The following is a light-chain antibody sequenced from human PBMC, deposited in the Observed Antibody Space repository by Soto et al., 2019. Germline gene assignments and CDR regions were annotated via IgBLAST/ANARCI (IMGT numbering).Light chain of an antibody. Sequence: QSALTQPASVSGSPGQSITISCTGTSSDVGAYDFVSWYQQHPAKAPKLMIFDVDNRPSGISNRFSGSKSGNTASLTISGLQAEDEADYYCSSYTNSIVVFGGGTKLTVL. J-gene: IGLJ2*01. CDR1: SSDVGAYDF. CDR2: DVD. CDR3: SSYTNSIVV. V-gene: IGLV2-14*03.